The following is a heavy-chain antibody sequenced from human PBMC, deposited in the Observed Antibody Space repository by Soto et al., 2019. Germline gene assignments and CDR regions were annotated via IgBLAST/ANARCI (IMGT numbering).Heavy chain of an antibody. CDR3: AKTVRYYYYGMDV. CDR2: ISGSGGSP. D-gene: IGHD4-17*01. V-gene: IGHV3-23*01. J-gene: IGHJ6*02. CDR1: GFTFINYD. Sequence: EVQLLESGGGLVQPGGSLRLSCATSGFTFINYDMTWVRQAPGKGLEWVSAISGSGGSPYYADSVKGRLTISRDNXKSTLCLQMNSRRAEDTAIYYCAKTVRYYYYGMDVWGQGTTVTVSS.